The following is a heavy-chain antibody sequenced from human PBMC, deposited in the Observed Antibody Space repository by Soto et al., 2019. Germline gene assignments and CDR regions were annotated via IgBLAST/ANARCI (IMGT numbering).Heavy chain of an antibody. CDR3: ARGPISSVGKH. J-gene: IGHJ1*01. D-gene: IGHD6-13*01. CDR1: GYTFTSYY. CDR2: INPVSGST. Sequence: ASVKVSCKASGYTFTSYYMHWVRQAPGQGLEWMGLINPVSGSTNLPQKFRDRVSMTRDTSTSTVYMELINLRFEDAAVYYCARGPISSVGKHWGQGSKVTVYS. V-gene: IGHV1-46*01.